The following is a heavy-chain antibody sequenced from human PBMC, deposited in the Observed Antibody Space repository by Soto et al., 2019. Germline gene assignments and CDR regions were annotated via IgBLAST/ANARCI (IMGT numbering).Heavy chain of an antibody. V-gene: IGHV3-30*18. J-gene: IGHJ4*02. D-gene: IGHD3-10*01. Sequence: QVQLVESGGGVVQPGRSLRLPCAASGFTFSSYGMHWVRQAPGKGLEWVAVISYDGSNKYYADSVKGRFTISRDNSKNTLYLQMNSLRAEDTAVYYCAKDLYGSGSPDYWGQGTLVTVSS. CDR3: AKDLYGSGSPDY. CDR2: ISYDGSNK. CDR1: GFTFSSYG.